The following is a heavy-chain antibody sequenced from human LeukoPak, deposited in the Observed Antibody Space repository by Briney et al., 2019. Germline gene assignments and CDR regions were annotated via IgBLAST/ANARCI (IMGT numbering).Heavy chain of an antibody. D-gene: IGHD5-12*01. V-gene: IGHV1-2*02. CDR2: INPNSGGT. J-gene: IGHJ2*01. CDR3: ARDLGSIVATFDFFWYFDL. CDR1: GYTFTCYY. Sequence: ASVKVSCKASGYTFTCYYMHWVRQAPGQGLEWMGWINPNSGGTNYAQKFQGRVTMTRDTSISTAYMELSRLTSDDTAVYYCARDLGSIVATFDFFWYFDLWGRGTLLTVSS.